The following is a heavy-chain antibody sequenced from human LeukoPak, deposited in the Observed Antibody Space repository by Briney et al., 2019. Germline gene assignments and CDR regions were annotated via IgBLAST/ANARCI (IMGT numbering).Heavy chain of an antibody. Sequence: ETLSLTCTVSGGSISGYYWSWVRQPSGKGLEWVGRIRSKAKNYATEYAASVKGRFIISRDDSQNTAYLQMNSLKTEDTAVYYCTTIGSGNYYRDYWGQGTLVTVPS. D-gene: IGHD3-10*01. CDR3: TTIGSGNYYRDY. CDR1: GGSISGYY. CDR2: IRSKAKNYAT. J-gene: IGHJ4*02. V-gene: IGHV3-73*01.